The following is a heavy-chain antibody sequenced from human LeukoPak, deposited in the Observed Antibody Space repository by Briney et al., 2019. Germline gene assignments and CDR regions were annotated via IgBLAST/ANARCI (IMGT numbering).Heavy chain of an antibody. CDR1: GGSISSGGYY. D-gene: IGHD2-2*02. Sequence: SETLSLTCTVSGGSISSGGYYWSWIRQPPGKGLEWIGRIYTSGSTNYNPSLKSRVTMSVDTSKNQFSLKLSSVTAADTAVYYCAREEGIVVVPAAIQERPNYYYYMDVWGKGTTVTVSS. CDR3: AREEGIVVVPAAIQERPNYYYYMDV. J-gene: IGHJ6*03. CDR2: IYTSGST. V-gene: IGHV4-61*02.